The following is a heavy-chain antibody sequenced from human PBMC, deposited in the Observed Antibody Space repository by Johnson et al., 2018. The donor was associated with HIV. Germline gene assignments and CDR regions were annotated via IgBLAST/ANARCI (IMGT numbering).Heavy chain of an antibody. J-gene: IGHJ3*02. CDR3: AREHSSGWSGADAFDI. CDR1: GFTFSSYA. Sequence: EVQLLESGGGLVEPGGSLRLSCAASGFTFSSYAMSWVRQAPGKGLEWLSYISSSGTAIYYADSMKGRVTISRDNSKNTLYLQMNSLKAEDTAVYYCAREHSSGWSGADAFDIWGQGTMVTVSS. V-gene: IGHV3-48*01. D-gene: IGHD6-19*01. CDR2: ISSSGTAI.